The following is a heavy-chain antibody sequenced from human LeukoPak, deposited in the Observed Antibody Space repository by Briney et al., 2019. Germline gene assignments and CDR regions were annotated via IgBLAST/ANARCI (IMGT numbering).Heavy chain of an antibody. CDR1: GFRFTTNW. CDR3: ARFPPGYDQSFDS. D-gene: IGHD1-14*01. V-gene: IGHV5-51*01. Sequence: GGSLQISCKGSGFRFTTNWIGWVRQLPGKGLEWMGIIYPGDSDTRYSPSFQGQVTISADKSISTAYLQWSSLKASDTAMYYCARFPPGYDQSFDSWGQGTLVTVSS. CDR2: IYPGDSDT. J-gene: IGHJ4*02.